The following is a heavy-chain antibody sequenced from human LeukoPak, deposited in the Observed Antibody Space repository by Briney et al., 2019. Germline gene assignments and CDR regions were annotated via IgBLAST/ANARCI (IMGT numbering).Heavy chain of an antibody. D-gene: IGHD6-13*01. Sequence: PSETLSLTCTVSGGSISSYYWSWIRQPPGKGLERIGYIYYSGSTNYNPSLKSRVTISVDTSKNQFSLKLSSVTAADTAVYYCARDKVAAASDAFDIWGQGTMVTVSS. J-gene: IGHJ3*02. CDR2: IYYSGST. V-gene: IGHV4-59*01. CDR3: ARDKVAAASDAFDI. CDR1: GGSISSYY.